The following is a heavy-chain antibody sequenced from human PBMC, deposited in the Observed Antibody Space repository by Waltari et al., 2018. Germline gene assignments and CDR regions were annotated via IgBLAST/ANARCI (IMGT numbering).Heavy chain of an antibody. J-gene: IGHJ4*02. V-gene: IGHV4-61*02. Sequence: QVQLQESGPGLVKPSQTLSLTCTVSGGSISSGSYYWSWIRQPAGKGLEWIGRIYTSVSTNYNPSLKSRVTISVDTSKNQFSLKLSSVTAADTAVYYCARIGFLGYFDYWGQGTLVTVSS. D-gene: IGHD3-10*01. CDR3: ARIGFLGYFDY. CDR1: GGSISSGSYY. CDR2: IYTSVST.